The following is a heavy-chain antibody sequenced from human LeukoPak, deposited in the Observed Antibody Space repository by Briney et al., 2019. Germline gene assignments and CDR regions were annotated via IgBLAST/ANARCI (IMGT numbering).Heavy chain of an antibody. CDR2: IYSGGNT. D-gene: IGHD1-14*01. CDR1: GFTVSSNH. J-gene: IGHJ4*02. Sequence: GGSLRLSCAASGFTVSSNHMSWVRQAPGKGLEWVSVIYSGGNTYYADSVKGRFTISRDNSKNTLYLQMNSVRAEDTAVYYCARGTVQAFDYWGQGTLVTVSS. CDR3: ARGTVQAFDY. V-gene: IGHV3-53*01.